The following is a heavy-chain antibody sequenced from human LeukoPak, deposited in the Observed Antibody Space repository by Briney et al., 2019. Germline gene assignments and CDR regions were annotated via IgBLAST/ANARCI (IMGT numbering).Heavy chain of an antibody. Sequence: PGGSLRLSCTASGFTFSSYGIHWVRQAPGKGLEWVAFIRYDGSNKYYADSVKGRFTVSRDNSKNTLYLQMNSLRAEDTAVYYCAKDLTAVTTSGSAFDIWGHGTMVTVSS. CDR3: AKDLTAVTTSGSAFDI. J-gene: IGHJ3*02. CDR1: GFTFSSYG. CDR2: IRYDGSNK. D-gene: IGHD4-17*01. V-gene: IGHV3-30*02.